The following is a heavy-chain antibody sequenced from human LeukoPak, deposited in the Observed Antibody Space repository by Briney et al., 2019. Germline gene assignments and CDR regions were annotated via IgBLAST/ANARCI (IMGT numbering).Heavy chain of an antibody. CDR3: ARGPYGDYIDAFDY. J-gene: IGHJ4*02. Sequence: GGSLRLSCAASGFTFNTYSMNWVRQAPGKGLEWVSYISDSSRKIYYADSVKGRFTISRDNAKNPLYLQMNSLRAEDTAVYYCARGPYGDYIDAFDYWGQGTLVIVSS. D-gene: IGHD4-17*01. CDR2: ISDSSRKI. V-gene: IGHV3-48*01. CDR1: GFTFNTYS.